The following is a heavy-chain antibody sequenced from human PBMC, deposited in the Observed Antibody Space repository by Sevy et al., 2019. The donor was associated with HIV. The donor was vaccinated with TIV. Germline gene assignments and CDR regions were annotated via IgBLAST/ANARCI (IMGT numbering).Heavy chain of an antibody. D-gene: IGHD3-16*01. CDR3: VTDNVPFGGATPPLCKGLGV. Sequence: ASVKVSCTILGQSFTARYIHWVRQAPGEGLEWIGSSENEDGNRVSTQRLQGRLTMTDDTSTETTFMELRNLTSEDTGICYCVTDNVPFGGATPPLCKGLGVWGQGTKVTVSS. CDR1: GQSFTARY. J-gene: IGHJ6*02. CDR2: SENEDGNR. V-gene: IGHV1-24*01.